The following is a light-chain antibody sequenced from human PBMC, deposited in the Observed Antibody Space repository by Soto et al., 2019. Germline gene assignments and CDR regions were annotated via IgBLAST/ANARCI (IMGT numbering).Light chain of an antibody. Sequence: DIVMTQSPDSLAVSLGERATINCKSSQSVLYSSNNKNYLTWHQKKPGQPPKLLIYWASTREFGVPDRFSGSGSGTEFTLTISSLRAEDVAVYYCQQYYSTPQTFGQGTKVEIK. CDR2: WAS. CDR3: QQYYSTPQT. V-gene: IGKV4-1*01. J-gene: IGKJ1*01. CDR1: QSVLYSSNNKNY.